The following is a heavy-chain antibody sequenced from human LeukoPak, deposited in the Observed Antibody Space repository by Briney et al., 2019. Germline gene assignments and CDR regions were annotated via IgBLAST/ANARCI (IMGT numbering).Heavy chain of an antibody. J-gene: IGHJ6*02. CDR1: GFTFSNYW. CDR3: ARGVGGYYGMDV. D-gene: IGHD1-26*01. CDR2: INSDGSST. Sequence: GGSLRLSCAASGFTFSNYWMNWVRQAPGKGLVWISRINSDGSSTSYADSVKGRFTISRDNAKNTLYLQINSLRVEDTAVFYCARGVGGYYGMDVWGRGTTVTVS. V-gene: IGHV3-74*01.